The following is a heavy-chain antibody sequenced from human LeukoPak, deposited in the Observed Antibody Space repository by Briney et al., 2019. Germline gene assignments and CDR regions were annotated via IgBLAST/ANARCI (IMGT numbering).Heavy chain of an antibody. V-gene: IGHV1-8*01. CDR1: GYTFSRYD. CDR2: MNPNSVNT. CDR3: ATPAKGYDSSGYYYGYYYYGMDV. Sequence: ASVKVSCKASGYTFSRYDINWVRPATGQGLEWMGWMNPNSVNTGYAQKFQGRVTMTRNTSISTAYMELSSLRSEDTAVYYCATPAKGYDSSGYYYGYYYYGMDVWGQGTTVTVS. J-gene: IGHJ6*02. D-gene: IGHD3-22*01.